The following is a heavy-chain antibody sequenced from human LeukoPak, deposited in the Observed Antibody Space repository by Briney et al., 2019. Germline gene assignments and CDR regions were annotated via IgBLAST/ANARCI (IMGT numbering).Heavy chain of an antibody. V-gene: IGHV4-38-2*02. J-gene: IGHJ4*02. Sequence: SETLSLTCTVSGYSISSGYYWGWIRQPPGKGLEWIGSIYHSGSTYYNPSLKSRVTISVDTPKNQFSLKLSSVTAADTAVYYCARDNILTGYRFDYWGQGTLVTVSS. CDR2: IYHSGST. D-gene: IGHD3-9*01. CDR1: GYSISSGYY. CDR3: ARDNILTGYRFDY.